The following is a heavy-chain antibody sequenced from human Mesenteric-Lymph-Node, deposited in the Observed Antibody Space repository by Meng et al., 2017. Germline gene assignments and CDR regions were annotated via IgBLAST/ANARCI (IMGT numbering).Heavy chain of an antibody. V-gene: IGHV3-30*01. J-gene: IGHJ3*02. D-gene: IGHD6-13*01. CDR3: ARAAAAGTGVDAFDI. CDR2: MSYDGSNK. CDR1: GFTFSTYA. Sequence: GGSLRLSCAASGFTFSTYAMHWVRQAPGKGLEWVAVMSYDGSNKYYADSVKGRFTISRDNSKNTLYLQMNSLRAEDTAVYYCARAAAAGTGVDAFDIWGQGTMVTVSS.